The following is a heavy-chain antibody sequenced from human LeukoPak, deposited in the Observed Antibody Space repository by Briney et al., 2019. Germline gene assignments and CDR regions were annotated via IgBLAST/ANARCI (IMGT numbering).Heavy chain of an antibody. CDR2: IWNDGSNE. Sequence: GGSLRLSRAASGFTFSHFGMHWVRQAPGKGLEWVAVIWNDGSNEYYADSVKGRFTISRDNSKNTVSLQMNGLRDEDTAVYYCAKDAQRGFDYSNSLEYWGQGTLVTVSS. J-gene: IGHJ4*02. CDR3: AKDAQRGFDYSNSLEY. D-gene: IGHD4-11*01. V-gene: IGHV3-33*06. CDR1: GFTFSHFG.